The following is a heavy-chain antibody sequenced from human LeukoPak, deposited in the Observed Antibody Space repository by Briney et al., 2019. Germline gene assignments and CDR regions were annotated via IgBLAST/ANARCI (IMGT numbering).Heavy chain of an antibody. CDR3: ARGLAAAAVVTIDY. D-gene: IGHD6-13*01. J-gene: IGHJ4*02. CDR1: GYTFTSYD. CDR2: MNPNSGNT. V-gene: IGHV1-8*03. Sequence: ASVKVSCKASGYTFTSYDINWVRQATGQGLEWMGWMNPNSGNTGYAQKFQGRVTITRNTSISTAYMELSSLRSEDTAVYYCARGLAAAAVVTIDYWGQGTLVTVSS.